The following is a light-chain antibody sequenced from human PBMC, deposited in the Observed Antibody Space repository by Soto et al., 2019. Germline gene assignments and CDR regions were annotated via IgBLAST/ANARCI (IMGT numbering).Light chain of an antibody. CDR1: QGISSY. J-gene: IGKJ1*01. Sequence: ALRMTQSPSSFSASTGDRVTITCRASQGISSYLAWYQQKPGKATKLLIYAASTLQSGVPSRFSGSGSGTDFTLTISCLQSEDFATYYCQQYYSYPRTFGQGTKVDIK. V-gene: IGKV1-8*01. CDR3: QQYYSYPRT. CDR2: AAS.